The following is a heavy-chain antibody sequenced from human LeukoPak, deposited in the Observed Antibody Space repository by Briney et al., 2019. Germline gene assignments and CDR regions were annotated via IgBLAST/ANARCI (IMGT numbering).Heavy chain of an antibody. V-gene: IGHV4-59*01. J-gene: IGHJ5*02. CDR1: GGSISSYY. CDR3: ARAPVNYDFWSGYSDNNWFDP. D-gene: IGHD3-3*01. Sequence: PSETLSLTCTVSGGSISSYYWSWIRQPPGKGLEWIGNIYYSGSTNYNPSLKSRVTISVDTSKNQFSLKLSSVTAADTAVYYCARAPVNYDFWSGYSDNNWFDPWGQGTLVTVSS. CDR2: IYYSGST.